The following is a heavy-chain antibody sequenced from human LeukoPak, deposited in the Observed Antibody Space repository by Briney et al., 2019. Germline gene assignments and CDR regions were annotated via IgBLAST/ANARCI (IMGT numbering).Heavy chain of an antibody. D-gene: IGHD3-22*01. CDR1: GFTFSTYS. J-gene: IGHJ4*02. Sequence: GGSLRLSCAASGFTFSTYSMNWVRQAPGKGLEWVSYISSSSSTIYYADSVKGRFIISRDNAKNSLYLQMNSLRAEDTAVYYCARGSTYYDSSGQVPFDYWGQGTLVTVSS. V-gene: IGHV3-48*01. CDR3: ARGSTYYDSSGQVPFDY. CDR2: ISSSSSTI.